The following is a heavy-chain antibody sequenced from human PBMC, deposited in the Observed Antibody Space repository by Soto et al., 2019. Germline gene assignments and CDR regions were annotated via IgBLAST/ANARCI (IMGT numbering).Heavy chain of an antibody. CDR1: GFTFSSYW. D-gene: IGHD4-17*01. CDR2: INSDGSST. V-gene: IGHV3-74*01. J-gene: IGHJ3*02. Sequence: GGSLRLSCAASGFTFSSYWMHWVRQAPGKGLVWVSRINSDGSSTSYADSVKGRFTISRDNAKNTMYLQMNSLRAEDTAVYYWARESDYYDAFDIWGQGTMVTVSS. CDR3: ARESDYYDAFDI.